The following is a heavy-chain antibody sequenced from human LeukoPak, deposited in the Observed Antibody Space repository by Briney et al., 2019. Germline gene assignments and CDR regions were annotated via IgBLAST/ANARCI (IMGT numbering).Heavy chain of an antibody. CDR1: GFTFSTYW. CDR2: IKQDGSEK. D-gene: IGHD4-23*01. J-gene: IGHJ4*02. CDR3: ARAPYGGNFFDY. Sequence: GGSLRLSCAASGFTFSTYWMSWVRQAPGKGLEWVANIKQDGSEKYYVDSVKGRFTISRDNAENSLYLQMNSLRAEDTAVYYCARAPYGGNFFDYWGQGTLVNVSS. V-gene: IGHV3-7*04.